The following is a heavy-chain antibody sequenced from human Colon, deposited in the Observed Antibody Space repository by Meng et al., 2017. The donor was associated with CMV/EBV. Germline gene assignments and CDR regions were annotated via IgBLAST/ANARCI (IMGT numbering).Heavy chain of an antibody. J-gene: IGHJ4*02. V-gene: IGHV1-18*01. CDR2: ISGSTGYT. Sequence: QVQRVQSGAEGMEPWASVLVSCRTSGYTFTSYGINWVRQAPGQGLEWMGWISGSTGYTNRAQKFQGRVTMTTDTSTSTAYLALKSLTSNDTAVYYCARGRPNWSGVLDYWGQGTLVTVSS. CDR1: GYTFTSYG. CDR3: ARGRPNWSGVLDY. D-gene: IGHD1-1*01.